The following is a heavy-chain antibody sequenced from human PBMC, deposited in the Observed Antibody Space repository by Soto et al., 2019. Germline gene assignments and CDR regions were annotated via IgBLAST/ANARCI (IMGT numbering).Heavy chain of an antibody. J-gene: IGHJ4*02. V-gene: IGHV3-30*18. CDR2: ISNDGNNK. D-gene: IGHD1-7*01. Sequence: PRWSLSLSCAASGFTFSINDLNWVCQAPGRRLEWVAVISNDGNNKYYADSVQGRFTLSRDNSKNMVYLQMDSLRVEDTAVYYCAKDHQTYNGDYHFDSWGPGTLVTVTS. CDR3: AKDHQTYNGDYHFDS. CDR1: GFTFSIND.